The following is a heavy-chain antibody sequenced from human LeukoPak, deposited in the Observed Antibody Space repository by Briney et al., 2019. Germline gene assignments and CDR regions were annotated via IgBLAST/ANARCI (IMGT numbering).Heavy chain of an antibody. J-gene: IGHJ4*02. D-gene: IGHD3-3*01. CDR1: GYIFTSYA. CDR2: INTNTGNP. CDR3: ARNAGGDRYYDFWSGYYSREGFDY. Sequence: ASVKVSCKASGYIFTSYAMNWVRQAPGQGLEWMGWINTNTGNPTYAQGFTGRFVFSLDTSVSTAYLQISSLKTEDTAVYYCARNAGGDRYYDFWSGYYSREGFDYWGQGTLVTVSS. V-gene: IGHV7-4-1*02.